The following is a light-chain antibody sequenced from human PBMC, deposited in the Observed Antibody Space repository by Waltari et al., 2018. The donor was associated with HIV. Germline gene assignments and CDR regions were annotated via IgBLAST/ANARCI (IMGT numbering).Light chain of an antibody. CDR3: SAYAGSNNLVL. J-gene: IGLJ2*01. CDR1: SSAVGGYNY. V-gene: IGLV2-8*01. CDR2: DVK. Sequence: QSALTQPPSASRSLGQSVTISCTGTSSAVGGYNYVSSYQQYPGEAPKLIIYDVKKRPSGVPDRFSGSKSGDTASLTVSGLQGEDEAQYYCSAYAGSNNLVLFGGGTKLTVL.